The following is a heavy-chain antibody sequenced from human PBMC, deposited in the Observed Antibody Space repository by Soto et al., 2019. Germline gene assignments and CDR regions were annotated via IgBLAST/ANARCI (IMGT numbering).Heavy chain of an antibody. CDR3: ARDSRWLYKFYYYYGMDV. CDR1: GFTFSSYA. Sequence: PGGSPRLSCAASGFTFSSYAMHWVRQAPGKGLEWVAVISYDGSNKYYADSVKGRFTISRDNSKNTLYLQMNSLRAEDTAVYYCARDSRWLYKFYYYYGMDVWGQGTTVTVSS. D-gene: IGHD2-2*02. V-gene: IGHV3-30-3*01. CDR2: ISYDGSNK. J-gene: IGHJ6*02.